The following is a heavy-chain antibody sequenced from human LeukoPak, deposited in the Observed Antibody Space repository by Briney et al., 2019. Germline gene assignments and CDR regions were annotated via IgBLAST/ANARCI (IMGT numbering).Heavy chain of an antibody. V-gene: IGHV1-2*02. D-gene: IGHD6-19*01. CDR1: GYTFTGYY. CDR2: INPNSGGT. CDR3: ARVGDSSGWYRTWGWFDP. Sequence: ASVKASCKASGYTFTGYYMHWVRQAPGQGLEWMGWINPNSGGTNYAQKFQGRVTMTRDTSISTAYMELSRLRSDDTAVYYCARVGDSSGWYRTWGWFDPWGQGTLVTVSS. J-gene: IGHJ5*02.